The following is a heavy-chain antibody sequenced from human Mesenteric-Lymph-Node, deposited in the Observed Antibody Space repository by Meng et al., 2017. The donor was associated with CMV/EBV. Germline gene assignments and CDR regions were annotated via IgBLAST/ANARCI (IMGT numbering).Heavy chain of an antibody. CDR2: INSDGSST. Sequence: GESLKISCAASRFTFNNYWMHWVRQAPRKGLVWVSRINSDGSSTNYADSVKGRFTISRDNSNNTLYLQLNSLRAEDTAVYYCAKDLGTCISTSCYWDYWGQGTLVTVSS. CDR1: RFTFNNYW. J-gene: IGHJ4*02. D-gene: IGHD2-2*01. CDR3: AKDLGTCISTSCYWDY. V-gene: IGHV3-74*01.